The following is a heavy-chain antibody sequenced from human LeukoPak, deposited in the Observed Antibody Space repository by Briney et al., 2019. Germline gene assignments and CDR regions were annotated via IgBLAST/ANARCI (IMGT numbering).Heavy chain of an antibody. CDR3: ARGDRSSTSCFNSDY. Sequence: ASVKVSCKASGYTFTSYGISWVRHAPGQGLEWMGWISAYNGNTNYAQKLQGRVTMTTDTSTSTAYMELRSLRSDDTAVYYCARGDRSSTSCFNSDYWGQGTLVTVSS. V-gene: IGHV1-18*04. CDR1: GYTFTSYG. D-gene: IGHD2-2*01. CDR2: ISAYNGNT. J-gene: IGHJ4*02.